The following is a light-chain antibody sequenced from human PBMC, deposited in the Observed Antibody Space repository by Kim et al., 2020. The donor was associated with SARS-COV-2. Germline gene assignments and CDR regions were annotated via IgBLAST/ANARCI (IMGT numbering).Light chain of an antibody. J-gene: IGLJ2*01. V-gene: IGLV3-21*04. CDR2: YDP. Sequence: APGKAARITCGGNNIGTKSLHLYQQKPGQGPWFVINYDPDPPSGIPARISCSNSGNTATLIISRVEAGDEADYYCQVWDNYSDHVVFGGGTQLTVL. CDR1: NIGTKS. CDR3: QVWDNYSDHVV.